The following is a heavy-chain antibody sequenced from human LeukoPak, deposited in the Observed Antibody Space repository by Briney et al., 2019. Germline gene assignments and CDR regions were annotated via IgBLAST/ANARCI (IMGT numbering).Heavy chain of an antibody. D-gene: IGHD2-2*01. V-gene: IGHV3-23*01. J-gene: IGHJ4*02. CDR3: AKSIVVVPAAPFDY. CDR2: ISGSGGST. CDR1: GFTFSCYA. Sequence: GGSLRLSCAASGFTFSCYAMSWVRQAPGKGLEWVSAISGSGGSTYYADSVKGRFTIPRDNSKNTLYLQMNSLRAEDTAVYYCAKSIVVVPAAPFDYWGQGTLVTVSS.